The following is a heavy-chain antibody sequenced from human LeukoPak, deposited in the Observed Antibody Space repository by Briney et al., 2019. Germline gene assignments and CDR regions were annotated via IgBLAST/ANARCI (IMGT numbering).Heavy chain of an antibody. V-gene: IGHV4-59*01. D-gene: IGHD5-18*01. Sequence: SETLSLTCTVSDGSISNYYWSWIRQPPGTGLEWIAYIDYRGSTTYNPSLKSRVTISVDTSRNQFSLKLSSVTAADTAVYYCARSRSGYSYDHAAVDIWGQGTMVTVSS. J-gene: IGHJ3*02. CDR1: DGSISNYY. CDR2: IDYRGST. CDR3: ARSRSGYSYDHAAVDI.